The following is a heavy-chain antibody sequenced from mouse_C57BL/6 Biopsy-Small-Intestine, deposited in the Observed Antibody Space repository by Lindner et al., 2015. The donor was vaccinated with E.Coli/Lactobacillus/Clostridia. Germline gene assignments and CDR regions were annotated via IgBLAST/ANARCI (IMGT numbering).Heavy chain of an antibody. CDR1: GYTFTSYD. CDR2: MNPNSGKT. J-gene: IGHJ3*01. Sequence: SVKVSCKASGYTFTSYDINWVRQADGQGLERIGWMNPNSGKTGFTQNFQGRVTMTRDTSINTAYLELSSLTSDDTATYFCARGVSRLMITPSNWGQGTQVTVSS. V-gene: IGHV1S55*01. CDR3: ARGVSRLMITPSN. D-gene: IGHD1-3*01.